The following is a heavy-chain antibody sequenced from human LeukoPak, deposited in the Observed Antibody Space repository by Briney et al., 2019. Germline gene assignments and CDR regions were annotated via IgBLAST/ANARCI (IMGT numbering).Heavy chain of an antibody. Sequence: PGGSLRLSCAASGFTFSDYYMSWIRQAPGKGLEWLSYISRTGSHTPYADSVKGRFTVSRDNAKNSLSLELNSLRVDDTAIYYCARVGSTAETGTPDYWGQGTLVTVSS. CDR2: ISRTGSHT. V-gene: IGHV3-11*06. CDR1: GFTFSDYY. J-gene: IGHJ4*02. CDR3: ARVGSTAETGTPDY. D-gene: IGHD7-27*01.